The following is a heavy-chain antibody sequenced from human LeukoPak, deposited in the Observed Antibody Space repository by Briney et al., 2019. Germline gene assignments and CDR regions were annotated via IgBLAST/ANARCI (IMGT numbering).Heavy chain of an antibody. J-gene: IGHJ5*02. Sequence: PVGSLRLSSAAPGFTFSGDTISSVRQTPGKRLEWGSAISGSGGSTSYAGSVSGRFTIASDNSQTTMYLQMNSLRAEDTAVYYCAKDRVYCSGGSCYQAGANWFDPWGQGTLVTVSS. V-gene: IGHV3-23*01. CDR2: ISGSGGST. CDR3: AKDRVYCSGGSCYQAGANWFDP. D-gene: IGHD2-15*01. CDR1: GFTFSGDT.